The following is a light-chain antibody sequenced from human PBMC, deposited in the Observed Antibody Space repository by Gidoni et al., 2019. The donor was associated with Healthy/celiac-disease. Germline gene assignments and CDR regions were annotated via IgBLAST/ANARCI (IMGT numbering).Light chain of an antibody. J-gene: IGKJ1*01. CDR3: QQSYSTHWT. CDR1: QSISSY. V-gene: IGKV1-39*01. CDR2: AAS. Sequence: DTQMTQSPSSLSASVGDRVTITCRASQSISSYLNWYQQKQGKAPKLLIYAASSLQSGVPTRFSGSGSGTDFTLTISSLQPEDFATYYCQQSYSTHWTFGQGTKVEIK.